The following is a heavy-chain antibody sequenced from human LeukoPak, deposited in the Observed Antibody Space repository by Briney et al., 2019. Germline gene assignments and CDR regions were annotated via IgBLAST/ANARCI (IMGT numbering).Heavy chain of an antibody. CDR2: IRNDGSNK. J-gene: IGHJ4*02. CDR3: VNRTVAGCED. Sequence: GGSLRLSCAASGFTFSSYGMHWVRQAPGKGLVWVAFIRNDGSNKYYADSVKGRFTIYRDNSKNTLYLQMNSRRAEATAVYYCVNRTVAGCEDWGQGTLATVSS. V-gene: IGHV3-30*02. D-gene: IGHD6-19*01. CDR1: GFTFSSYG.